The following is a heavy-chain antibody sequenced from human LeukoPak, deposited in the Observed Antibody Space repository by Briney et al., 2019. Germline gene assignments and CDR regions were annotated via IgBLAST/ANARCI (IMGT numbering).Heavy chain of an antibody. CDR3: AKDFRGYMDV. Sequence: GGSLRLSCAASGFTFSSYAMSWVRQAPGKGLEWVSAISGSGGSTYYADSVKGRFTISRDNAKNSLYLQMNSLRVEDTAIYYCAKDFRGYMDVWGKGTAVTVSS. J-gene: IGHJ6*03. V-gene: IGHV3-23*01. CDR1: GFTFSSYA. CDR2: ISGSGGST.